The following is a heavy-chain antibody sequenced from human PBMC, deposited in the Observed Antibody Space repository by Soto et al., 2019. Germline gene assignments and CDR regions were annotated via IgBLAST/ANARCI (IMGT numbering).Heavy chain of an antibody. Sequence: QVQLVQSGAEVKKPGSSVKVSCKASGGTFSSYAISWVRQARGQGLEWMGGIIPIFGTANYAQKFQGRVTITADESTSTAYMELSSLRSEDTAVYYCASPPRYCSSTSCSYYFDYWAQGTLVTVSS. D-gene: IGHD2-2*01. CDR1: GGTFSSYA. V-gene: IGHV1-69*01. CDR2: IIPIFGTA. CDR3: ASPPRYCSSTSCSYYFDY. J-gene: IGHJ4*02.